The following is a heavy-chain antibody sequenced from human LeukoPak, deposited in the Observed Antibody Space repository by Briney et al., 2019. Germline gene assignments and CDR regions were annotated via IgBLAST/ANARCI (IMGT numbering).Heavy chain of an antibody. CDR3: ARHGSNRYYDILTGYSPAADFDY. CDR2: IYYSGGT. CDR1: GGSISSYY. J-gene: IGHJ4*02. D-gene: IGHD3-9*01. V-gene: IGHV4-59*08. Sequence: SETLSLTCTVSGGSISSYYWSWIRQPPGKGLEWIGYIYYSGGTNYNPSLKSRVTISVDTSKNQFSLKLSSVTAADTAVYYCARHGSNRYYDILTGYSPAADFDYWGQGTLVTVSS.